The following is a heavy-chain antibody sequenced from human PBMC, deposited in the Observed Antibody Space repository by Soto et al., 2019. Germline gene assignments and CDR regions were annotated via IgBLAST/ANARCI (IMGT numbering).Heavy chain of an antibody. D-gene: IGHD3-22*01. J-gene: IGHJ4*02. Sequence: PGGSLRLSCAASGFTFSSYNMNWVRQAPGKGLEWVSSISSSSSYIYYADSVKGRFTISRDNAKNSLYLQMNSLRAEDRAVYYCARDQYYYDSSGYAPSSFDYWSQGTLVTVS. V-gene: IGHV3-21*01. CDR3: ARDQYYYDSSGYAPSSFDY. CDR2: ISSSSSYI. CDR1: GFTFSSYN.